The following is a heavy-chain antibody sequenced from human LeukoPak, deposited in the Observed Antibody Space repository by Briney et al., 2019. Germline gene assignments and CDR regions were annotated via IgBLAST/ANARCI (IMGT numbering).Heavy chain of an antibody. CDR3: ATAVVVAATSFDY. J-gene: IGHJ4*02. Sequence: GRVTVTRDTSISTAYMELSRLRSDDTAVYYCATAVVVAATSFDYWGQGTLVTVSS. D-gene: IGHD2-15*01. V-gene: IGHV1-2*02.